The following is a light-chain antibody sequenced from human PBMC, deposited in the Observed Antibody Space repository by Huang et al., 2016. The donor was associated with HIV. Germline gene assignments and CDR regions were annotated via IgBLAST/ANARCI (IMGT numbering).Light chain of an antibody. CDR1: QNINNY. Sequence: DIQMTQSPSSLSASVGDRVTITCRASQNINNYLNWYQQKPGKAPKRLIYTASTLQSGVTSRFSGSGSGTDFTLTINDLQPEDFATYYCQQSYSTLWTFGPGTKVDI. J-gene: IGKJ3*01. CDR3: QQSYSTLWT. CDR2: TAS. V-gene: IGKV1-39*01.